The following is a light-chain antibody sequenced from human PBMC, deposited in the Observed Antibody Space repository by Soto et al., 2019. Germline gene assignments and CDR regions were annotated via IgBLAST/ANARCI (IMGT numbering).Light chain of an antibody. Sequence: DIQMTQSPSALSASVGDRVTITCRASQSISSWLAWYQQKPGKAPKLLIYAASSLQSGVPSRFSGSGSGTDFTLTISSLQPEDFATYYCQQSYLNRAFGQGTKVDI. V-gene: IGKV1-39*01. CDR3: QQSYLNRA. CDR2: AAS. CDR1: QSISSW. J-gene: IGKJ1*01.